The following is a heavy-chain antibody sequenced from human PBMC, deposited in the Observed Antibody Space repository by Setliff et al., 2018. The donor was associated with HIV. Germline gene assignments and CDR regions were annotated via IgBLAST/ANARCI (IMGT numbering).Heavy chain of an antibody. J-gene: IGHJ6*02. D-gene: IGHD4-17*01. CDR2: ISYDGTNK. Sequence: HPGGSLRLSCAASGFTFSSYAMHWVRQAPGKGLEWVAVISYDGTNKYFADSVKGRFTISRDNPKNPLYLQMNSLRGDDTAMYYCAKDRHGDYFHYYGMDVWGQGTTVTVSS. CDR3: AKDRHGDYFHYYGMDV. V-gene: IGHV3-30-3*01. CDR1: GFTFSSYA.